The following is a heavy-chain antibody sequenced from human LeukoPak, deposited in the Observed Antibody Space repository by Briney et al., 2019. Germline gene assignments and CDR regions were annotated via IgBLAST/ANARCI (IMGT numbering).Heavy chain of an antibody. V-gene: IGHV3-11*04. CDR2: ISSSGSTI. J-gene: IGHJ6*03. CDR3: ARDPMTTEGYYYYYMDV. CDR1: GFTFSDYY. D-gene: IGHD4-11*01. Sequence: GGSLRLSCAASGFTFSDYYMSWIRQAPGKGLEWVSYISSSGSTIYYADSVKGRFTFSRDNAKNSLYLQMNSLRAEDTAVYYCARDPMTTEGYYYYYMDVWGKGTTVTVSS.